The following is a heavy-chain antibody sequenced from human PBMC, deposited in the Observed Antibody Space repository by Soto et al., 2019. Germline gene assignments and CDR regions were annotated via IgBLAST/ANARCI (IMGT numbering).Heavy chain of an antibody. D-gene: IGHD3-9*01. CDR1: GFTFSSYA. V-gene: IGHV3-23*01. CDR3: AKDHPQLFDWLLQELWDY. J-gene: IGHJ4*02. CDR2: ISGSGGST. Sequence: PGGSLRLSCAASGFTFSSYAMSWVRQAPGKGLEWVSAISGSGGSTYYADSVKGRFTISRDNSKNTLYLQMNSLRAEDTAVYYCAKDHPQLFDWLLQELWDYWGQGTLVTVSS.